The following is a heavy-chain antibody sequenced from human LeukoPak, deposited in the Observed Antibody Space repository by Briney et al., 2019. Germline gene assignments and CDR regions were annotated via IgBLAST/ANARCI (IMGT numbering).Heavy chain of an antibody. V-gene: IGHV3-33*06. CDR2: IWYDGSNK. D-gene: IGHD3-3*01. CDR1: GFTFSSYG. J-gene: IGHJ6*03. Sequence: GRSLRLSCAASGFTFSSYGMHWVRQAPGKGLEWVAVIWYDGSNKYYADSVKGRFTISRDNSKNTLYLQMNSLRAEDTAVYYCAKEPYDFWSGYYYYYMDVWGKGTTVTVSS. CDR3: AKEPYDFWSGYYYYYMDV.